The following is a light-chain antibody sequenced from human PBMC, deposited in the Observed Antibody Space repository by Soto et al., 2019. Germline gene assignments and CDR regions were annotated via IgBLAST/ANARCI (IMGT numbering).Light chain of an antibody. CDR3: SSYSSSSTFYV. Sequence: QSVLTQPASVSGSPGQSITISCTGTSSDIGGFYYVSWYQHHPGKDPKLMIYQVSNRPSGVSNRFSGSKSGNTASLTIYGLQAEDEADYFCSSYSSSSTFYVFGAGTKVTVL. CDR2: QVS. J-gene: IGLJ1*01. V-gene: IGLV2-14*01. CDR1: SSDIGGFYY.